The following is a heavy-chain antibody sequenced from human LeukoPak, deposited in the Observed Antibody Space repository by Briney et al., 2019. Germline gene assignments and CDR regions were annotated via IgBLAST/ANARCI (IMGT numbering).Heavy chain of an antibody. CDR1: GGSISSYY. V-gene: IGHV4-59*01. J-gene: IGHJ4*02. D-gene: IGHD2-21*01. CDR2: IYYSGST. Sequence: SETLSLTCTVSGGSISSYYWSWIRQPPGKGLEWIGYIYYSGSTNYNPSLKSRVTISVDTSKNQFSLKLSSVTAADTAVYYCARVEEFAIGYFDYWGQGTLVTVSS. CDR3: ARVEEFAIGYFDY.